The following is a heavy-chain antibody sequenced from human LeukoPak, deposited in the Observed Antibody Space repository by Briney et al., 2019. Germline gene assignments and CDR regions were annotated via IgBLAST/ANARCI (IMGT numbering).Heavy chain of an antibody. CDR2: ISAYNGNT. V-gene: IGHV1-18*01. CDR1: GYTFTSYG. Sequence: ASVKVSCKASGYTFTSYGISWVRQAPGQGLEWMGWISAYNGNTNYAQKLQGRVTMTTDTSTSTAYMELRSLRSDDTAVYCCARESIPNYYGSGSYPGYYFDYWGQGTLVTVSS. CDR3: ARESIPNYYGSGSYPGYYFDY. D-gene: IGHD3-10*01. J-gene: IGHJ4*02.